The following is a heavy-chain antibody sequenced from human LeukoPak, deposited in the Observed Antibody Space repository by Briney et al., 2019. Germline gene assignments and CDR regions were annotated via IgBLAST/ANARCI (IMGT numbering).Heavy chain of an antibody. CDR2: INPNSGGT. CDR3: ARGRVVETAMVDGNY. CDR1: GYTFTSYD. J-gene: IGHJ4*02. Sequence: GASVKVSCKASGYTFTSYDINWVRQATGQGLEWMGWINPNSGGTNYAQKFQGRVTMTRDTSISTAYMELSRLTSDDTAVYYCARGRVVETAMVDGNYWGQGTLVTVSS. D-gene: IGHD5-18*01. V-gene: IGHV1-2*02.